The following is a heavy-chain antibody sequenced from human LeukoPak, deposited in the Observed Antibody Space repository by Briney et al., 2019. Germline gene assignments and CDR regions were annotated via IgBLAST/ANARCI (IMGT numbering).Heavy chain of an antibody. V-gene: IGHV3-48*01. CDR2: ISSSSSTI. CDR1: GFTFSTYS. J-gene: IGHJ4*02. Sequence: PGGSLRLSCAASGFTFSTYSMNWVRQAPGKGLEWVSYISSSSSTIYYADSVKGRFTISRDNAKSSLYLQMNSLRAEDTAVYYCAATVRAIKNYYDSSGYYRYWGQGTLVTVSS. CDR3: AATVRAIKNYYDSSGYYRY. D-gene: IGHD3-22*01.